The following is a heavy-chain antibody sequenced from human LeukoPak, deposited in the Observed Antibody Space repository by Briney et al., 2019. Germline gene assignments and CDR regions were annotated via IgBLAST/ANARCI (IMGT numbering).Heavy chain of an antibody. Sequence: PGGSLRLSCAASGFTFSSYSMNWVRQAPGKGLEWVSSISSSSSYIYYADSVKGRFTISRDNAKNSLYLQMNSLRAEDTAVYYCAWIRVPSYYYYYMDVWGKGTTVTISS. D-gene: IGHD5-18*01. CDR1: GFTFSSYS. CDR3: AWIRVPSYYYYYMDV. CDR2: ISSSSSYI. V-gene: IGHV3-21*01. J-gene: IGHJ6*03.